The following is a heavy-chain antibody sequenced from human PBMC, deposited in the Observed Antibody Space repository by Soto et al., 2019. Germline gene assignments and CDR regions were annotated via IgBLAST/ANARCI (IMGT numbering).Heavy chain of an antibody. J-gene: IGHJ4*02. CDR1: GFTFTNFA. Sequence: EVQLLESGGGLVQPGGSLRLSCAASGFTFTNFAMSWVRQAPGKGLEWVSAISGSGAGTYFADSVKGRFTISRDNSKNTLYLQMNSLRAEDTAAYYCAKESITVAGSHFGYWGQGVLGTVSS. CDR3: AKESITVAGSHFGY. CDR2: ISGSGAGT. D-gene: IGHD6-19*01. V-gene: IGHV3-23*01.